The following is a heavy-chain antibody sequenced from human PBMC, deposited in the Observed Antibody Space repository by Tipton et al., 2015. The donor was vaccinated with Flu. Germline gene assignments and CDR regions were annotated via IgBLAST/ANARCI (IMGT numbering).Heavy chain of an antibody. J-gene: IGHJ4*02. CDR1: GGTFSRNA. D-gene: IGHD3-9*01. CDR3: ATGGRVSRYLAWSPHDY. V-gene: IGHV1-69*01. Sequence: QLVQSGAEVKKPGSSVTVSCKASGGTFSRNAISWVRQAPGHGLEWMGGVIPIFKTPNYAEKFLGRVAITADESTETAYMELSSLRSEDTAMYYCATGGRVSRYLAWSPHDYWGQGTLVTVSA. CDR2: VIPIFKTP.